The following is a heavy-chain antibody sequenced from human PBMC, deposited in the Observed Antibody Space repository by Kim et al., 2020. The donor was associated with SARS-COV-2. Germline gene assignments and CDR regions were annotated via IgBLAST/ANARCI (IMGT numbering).Heavy chain of an antibody. CDR1: GGSISSGGYS. Sequence: SETLSLTCAVSGGSISSGGYSWSWIRQPPGKGLEWIGYIYYSGSTYYNPSPKSRVTISVDRSKNQFSLKLSSVTAADTAVYYCARASSSWSARGCNWFDPWGQGTLVTVSS. J-gene: IGHJ5*02. D-gene: IGHD6-13*01. CDR2: IYYSGST. CDR3: ARASSSWSARGCNWFDP. V-gene: IGHV4-30-2*01.